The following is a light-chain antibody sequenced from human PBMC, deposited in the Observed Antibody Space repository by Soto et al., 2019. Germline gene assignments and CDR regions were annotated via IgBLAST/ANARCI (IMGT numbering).Light chain of an antibody. CDR1: SSDVGGYNY. Sequence: QSVLTQPASASGSPGQSITISCTGTSSDVGGYNYVSWYQQHPGKAPKLMIYAVTDRPSGASSRFSGSKSGNTASLTISGLQAEDEADYYCSSYTSSSTLFGTGTKVTVL. J-gene: IGLJ1*01. CDR2: AVT. V-gene: IGLV2-14*01. CDR3: SSYTSSSTL.